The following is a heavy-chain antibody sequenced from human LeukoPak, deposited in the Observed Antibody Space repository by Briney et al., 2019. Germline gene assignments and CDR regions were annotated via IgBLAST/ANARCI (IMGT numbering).Heavy chain of an antibody. J-gene: IGHJ4*02. D-gene: IGHD6-19*01. Sequence: TLSLTCTVSGGSISSYYWSWVRHAPGKGLEWVSGISWNSGSIGYADSVKGRFTISRDNAKNSLYLQMNSLRAEDTALYYCAKDMAVAENTFDYWGQGTLVTVSS. CDR1: GGSISSYY. CDR2: ISWNSGSI. CDR3: AKDMAVAENTFDY. V-gene: IGHV3-9*01.